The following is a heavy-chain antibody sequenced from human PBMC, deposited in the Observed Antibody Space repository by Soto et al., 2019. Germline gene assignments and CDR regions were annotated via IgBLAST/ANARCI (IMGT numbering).Heavy chain of an antibody. CDR2: ILSDGGTK. D-gene: IGHD3-3*01. V-gene: IGHV3-23*01. CDR1: GFTFAGYA. J-gene: IGHJ4*02. CDR3: AKDFRPDGKYDLDY. Sequence: EVQLLESGGGLVQPGGSLRLSCAASGFTFAGYAMNWVRQAPGRGLEWVAGILSDGGTKYYADPVKGRFTISRDNSKNILYLQMSCLRADDTALYYCAKDFRPDGKYDLDYWGQGTPVVVSS.